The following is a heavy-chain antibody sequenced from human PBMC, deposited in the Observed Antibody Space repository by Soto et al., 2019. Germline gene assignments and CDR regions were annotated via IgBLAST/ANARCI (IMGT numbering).Heavy chain of an antibody. V-gene: IGHV3-23*01. CDR3: AKVPPRPLWYMDV. D-gene: IGHD2-21*01. CDR1: GFTFTTYA. Sequence: EVQVLESGGGLVQPGGSLRVSCAASGFTFTTYAMSWVRQAPGKGLEWVSTISGSGGSTYYADSVKGRFTISRDNSKNTVYLQMNSLRAEDTAVYYCAKVPPRPLWYMDVWGKGTTVTVSS. CDR2: ISGSGGST. J-gene: IGHJ6*03.